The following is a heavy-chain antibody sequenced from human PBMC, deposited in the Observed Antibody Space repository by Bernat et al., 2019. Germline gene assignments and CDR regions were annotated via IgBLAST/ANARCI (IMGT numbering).Heavy chain of an antibody. V-gene: IGHV3-23*01. D-gene: IGHD3-16*01. CDR1: GFTFSSYA. J-gene: IGHJ4*02. Sequence: EVQLLESGGGLVQPGGSLRLSCAASGFTFSSYAMSWVRQAPGKGLGWVSAISGSGGSTYDADSVKGRFTISRDNSKNTLYLKMNSLRAEDTAVYYCAKKATNDYIWGSYTYYFDYWGQGTLVTVSS. CDR3: AKKATNDYIWGSYTYYFDY. CDR2: ISGSGGST.